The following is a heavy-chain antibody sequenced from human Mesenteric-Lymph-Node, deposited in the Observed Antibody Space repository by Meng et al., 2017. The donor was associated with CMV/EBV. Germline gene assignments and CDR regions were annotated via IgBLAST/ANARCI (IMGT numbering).Heavy chain of an antibody. CDR1: GYSISSGYY. CDR2: IYHSGST. J-gene: IGHJ4*02. D-gene: IGHD3-3*01. Sequence: SETLSLTCTVSGYSISSGYYWGWIRQPPGKGLEWIGSIYHSGSTYYNPSLKSRVTISVDTSKNQFSLKLSSVTAADTAVYYCARGDFVNYYFAYWGQGTLVTVSS. CDR3: ARGDFVNYYFAY. V-gene: IGHV4-38-2*02.